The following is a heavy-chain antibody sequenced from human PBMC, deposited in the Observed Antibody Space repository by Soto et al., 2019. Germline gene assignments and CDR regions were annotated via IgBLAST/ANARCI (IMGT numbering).Heavy chain of an antibody. Sequence: SETLSLTCAVYGGSFSGYYWSWIRQPPGKGLEWIGEINHSGSTNYNPSLKSRVTISVDTSKNQFSLKLSSVTAADTAVYYCARGRYYDFWSGYYARFDYWGQGTLVTVSS. CDR3: ARGRYYDFWSGYYARFDY. CDR1: GGSFSGYY. J-gene: IGHJ4*02. CDR2: INHSGST. V-gene: IGHV4-34*01. D-gene: IGHD3-3*01.